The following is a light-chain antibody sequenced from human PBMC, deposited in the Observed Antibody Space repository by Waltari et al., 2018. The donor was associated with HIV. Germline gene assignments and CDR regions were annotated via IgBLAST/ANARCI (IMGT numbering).Light chain of an antibody. J-gene: IGLJ1*01. V-gene: IGLV2-11*01. CDR3: CSYAGSIPFV. CDR2: DVI. CDR1: NSDVGRYNY. Sequence: QSALTQPRSVSGSLGQSVTISCTGTNSDVGRYNYVSWFQQHPGKAPNLMIYDVIKRPSGVPDRVSGSKSGNTASLTISGLQAEDEADYYCCSYAGSIPFVFGSGTKLTVL.